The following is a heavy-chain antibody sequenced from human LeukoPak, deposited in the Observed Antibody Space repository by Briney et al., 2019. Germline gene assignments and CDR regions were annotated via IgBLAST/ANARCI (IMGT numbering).Heavy chain of an antibody. J-gene: IGHJ4*02. V-gene: IGHV4-4*09. CDR2: IFSGGST. CDR3: ARGRGPLRVEFGD. Sequence: ASETLSLTCNVSGGSLSSHYCSGIRQAPGKGLEWIGFIFSGGSTNYNPSLKSRVSISMDTSQNQFSLKLTSVTAADTAVYYCARGRGPLRVEFGDWGQGALVTVSS. D-gene: IGHD3-16*01. CDR1: GGSLSSHY.